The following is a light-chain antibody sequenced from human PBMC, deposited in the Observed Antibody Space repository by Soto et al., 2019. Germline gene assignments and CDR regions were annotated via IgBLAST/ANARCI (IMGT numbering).Light chain of an antibody. CDR3: QQYDSYPRT. CDR1: QSISSW. J-gene: IGKJ1*01. Sequence: DIQMTQSPSTLSASVGDRVTITCWASQSISSWLAWYQQKAGKAPKVLIYKASRLESGVPSRFSGSGSGTEFTLPISSLQPDDFGTYYCQQYDSYPRTFGQGTRVEI. CDR2: KAS. V-gene: IGKV1-5*03.